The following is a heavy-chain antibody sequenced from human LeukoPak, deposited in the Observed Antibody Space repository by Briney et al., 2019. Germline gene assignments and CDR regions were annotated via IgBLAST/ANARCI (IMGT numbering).Heavy chain of an antibody. Sequence: ASVKVSCKASGGTFSSYAISWVRQAPGQGLEWMGGIIPIFGTANYAEKFQGRFMITADESTSTAYMELSSLRSEDTAVYYCARDRGYCSGGSCYSDGYYSYGMDVWGQGTTVTVSS. CDR1: GGTFSSYA. CDR2: IIPIFGTA. D-gene: IGHD2-15*01. CDR3: ARDRGYCSGGSCYSDGYYSYGMDV. J-gene: IGHJ6*02. V-gene: IGHV1-69*13.